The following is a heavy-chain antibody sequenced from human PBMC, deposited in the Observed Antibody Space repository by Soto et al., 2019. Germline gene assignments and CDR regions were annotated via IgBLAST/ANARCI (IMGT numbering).Heavy chain of an antibody. V-gene: IGHV3-30-3*01. CDR3: AREFGEGDTSCPHCYYYGMDV. Sequence: QVQLVESGGGVVQPGRSLRLSCAASGFTFSSYAMHWARQAPGKGLEWVAVISYDGSNKYYADSVKGRFTISRDNSKNTLYLQMNSLRAEDTAVYYCAREFGEGDTSCPHCYYYGMDVWGQGTTVTVSS. D-gene: IGHD2-2*01. CDR2: ISYDGSNK. CDR1: GFTFSSYA. J-gene: IGHJ6*02.